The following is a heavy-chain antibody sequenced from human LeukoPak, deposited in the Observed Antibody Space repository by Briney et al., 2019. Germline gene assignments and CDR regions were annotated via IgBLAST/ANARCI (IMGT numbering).Heavy chain of an antibody. J-gene: IGHJ2*01. D-gene: IGHD2-2*01. CDR1: GFTFSCYA. Sequence: PGGSLRLSRAASGFTFSCYAMSWVRQAPGKGLEWVSAIGGSSGSTYYADSVKGRFTISRDNSKNTLYLQMNSLRAEDTAVYYCAKGLICSSIRCSSGRYFDLWGRGTPVTVSS. CDR3: AKGLICSSIRCSSGRYFDL. CDR2: IGGSSGST. V-gene: IGHV3-23*01.